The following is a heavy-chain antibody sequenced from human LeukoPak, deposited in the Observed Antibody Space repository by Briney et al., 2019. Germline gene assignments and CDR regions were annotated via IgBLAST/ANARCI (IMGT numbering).Heavy chain of an antibody. CDR3: ARDSYDGDPYYYYYYMDV. V-gene: IGHV3-7*01. J-gene: IGHJ6*03. CDR2: IKQNGSEE. D-gene: IGHD4-17*01. Sequence: GGSLRLSCTASGFAFSNFWMSWVRQAPGKGLEWVANIKQNGSEETYMDSVKGRFIISRDNAKSSLYLQMNSLRAEDTAVYYCARDSYDGDPYYYYYYMDVWGKGTTVTVSS. CDR1: GFAFSNFW.